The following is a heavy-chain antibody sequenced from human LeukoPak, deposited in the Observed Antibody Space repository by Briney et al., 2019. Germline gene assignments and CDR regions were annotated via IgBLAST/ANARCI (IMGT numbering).Heavy chain of an antibody. Sequence: SETLSLTCTVSGGSISSSSYYWGWIRQPPGKGLEWIGSIYYSGSTYYNPSLKSRVTISVDTSKNQFSLKLSSVTAAVTAVYYCARHSIAAADYWGQGTLVTVS. CDR1: GGSISSSSYY. V-gene: IGHV4-39*01. D-gene: IGHD6-13*01. J-gene: IGHJ4*02. CDR2: IYYSGST. CDR3: ARHSIAAADY.